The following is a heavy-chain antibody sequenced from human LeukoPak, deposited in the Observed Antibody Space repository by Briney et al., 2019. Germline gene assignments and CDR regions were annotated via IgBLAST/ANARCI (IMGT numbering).Heavy chain of an antibody. V-gene: IGHV3-23*01. CDR3: VTEVNGHGDFFAY. D-gene: IGHD2-8*01. CDR2: ISADGRNT. J-gene: IGHJ4*02. CDR1: GFTYDRYG. Sequence: PGGSLRLSCAASGFTYDRYGMAWVRQTPVRGLEWVSTISADGRNTHYADSVRGRFTISRDDSKNTLSLQVSSLRAKDTAIYCVTEVNGHGDFFAYWAQGIQVTVSS.